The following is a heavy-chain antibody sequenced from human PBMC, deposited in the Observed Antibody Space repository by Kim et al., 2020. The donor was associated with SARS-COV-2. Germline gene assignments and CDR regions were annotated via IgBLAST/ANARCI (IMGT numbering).Heavy chain of an antibody. CDR3: ARHEGSGLSSHTFDY. D-gene: IGHD5-12*01. Sequence: PSFQGHVTISADKSISTAYLQWSSLKASDTAMYYCARHEGSGLSSHTFDYWGQGTLVTVSS. V-gene: IGHV5-10-1*01. J-gene: IGHJ4*02.